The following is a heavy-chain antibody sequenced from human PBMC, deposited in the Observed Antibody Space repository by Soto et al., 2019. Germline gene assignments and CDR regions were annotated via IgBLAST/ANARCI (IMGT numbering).Heavy chain of an antibody. Sequence: SETLSLTCTVSGGSINTFYWSWVRQPAGKGLEWIGRVFSSGSTSFNPSLESRVAMSVDTSKNHFSLNLSSVTAADMAVYYCAREGSYSAYNFAHGIQLWSFDFWGQGALVTVSS. CDR3: AREGSYSAYNFAHGIQLWSFDF. CDR2: VFSSGST. D-gene: IGHD5-12*01. V-gene: IGHV4-4*07. J-gene: IGHJ4*02. CDR1: GGSINTFY.